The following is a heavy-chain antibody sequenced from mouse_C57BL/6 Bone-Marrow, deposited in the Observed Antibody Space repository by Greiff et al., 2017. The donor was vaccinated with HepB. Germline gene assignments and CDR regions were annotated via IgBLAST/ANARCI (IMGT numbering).Heavy chain of an antibody. CDR3: ARHEYYYDYDAAWFAY. J-gene: IGHJ3*01. V-gene: IGHV1-62-2*01. D-gene: IGHD2-4*01. Sequence: VKLVESGAELVKPGASVKLSCKASGYTFTEYTIHWVKQRSGQGLEWIGWFYPGSGSIKYNEKFKDKATLTADKSSSTVYMELSRLTSEDSAVYFCARHEYYYDYDAAWFAYWGQGTLVTVSA. CDR1: GYTFTEYT. CDR2: FYPGSGSI.